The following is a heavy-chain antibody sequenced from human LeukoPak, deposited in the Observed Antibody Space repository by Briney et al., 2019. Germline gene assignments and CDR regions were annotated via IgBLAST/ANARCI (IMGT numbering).Heavy chain of an antibody. D-gene: IGHD2-2*02. V-gene: IGHV3-23*01. CDR3: AKDLIYGSHWYFDL. J-gene: IGHJ2*01. Sequence: GGSLRLSCATSGFTFSSYAISWVRQPPGKGLEWVSAISGSGGSTYYADSVKGRFTISRDNSKNTLYLQMNSLRAEDTAVYYCAKDLIYGSHWYFDLWGRGTLVTVSS. CDR1: GFTFSSYA. CDR2: ISGSGGST.